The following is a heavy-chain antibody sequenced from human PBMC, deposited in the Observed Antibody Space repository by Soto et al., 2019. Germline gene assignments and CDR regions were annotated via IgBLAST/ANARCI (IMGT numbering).Heavy chain of an antibody. Sequence: SETLSLTCTVSGGSISSSSYYWGWIRQPPGKGLEWIGYIYHSGSTYYNPSLKSRVTISVDRSKNQFSLKLSSVTAADTAVYYCARAGVGATPYYYYGMDVWGQGTSDTVSS. CDR1: GGSISSSSYY. V-gene: IGHV4-39*07. D-gene: IGHD1-26*01. CDR3: ARAGVGATPYYYYGMDV. J-gene: IGHJ6*02. CDR2: IYHSGST.